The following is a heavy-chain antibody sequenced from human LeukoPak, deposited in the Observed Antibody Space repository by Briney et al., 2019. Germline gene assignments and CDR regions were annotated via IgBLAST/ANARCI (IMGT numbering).Heavy chain of an antibody. Sequence: GGSLRLSCAASGFTFSSYAMHWVRQAPGKGLEWVAVISYDGSNKYYADSVKGRFTISRDNSKNTLNLQMNSLRAEDTAVYYCARGGAVPWWGQGTLITVSS. J-gene: IGHJ4*02. D-gene: IGHD2-2*01. CDR2: ISYDGSNK. V-gene: IGHV3-30*04. CDR1: GFTFSSYA. CDR3: ARGGAVPW.